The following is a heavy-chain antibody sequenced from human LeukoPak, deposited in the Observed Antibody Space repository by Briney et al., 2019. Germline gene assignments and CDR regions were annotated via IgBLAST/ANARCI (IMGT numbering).Heavy chain of an antibody. J-gene: IGHJ3*02. CDR1: GFTFSSYA. Sequence: GGSLRLSCAASGFTFSSYAMSWVRQAPGKGLEWVSAISGSGGSTYYADSVKGRFTISRDNSKNTLYLQMNSLRAEDTAVYYCAKEAPCYSSSWYWADAFDIWGQGTMVTVSS. V-gene: IGHV3-23*01. CDR3: AKEAPCYSSSWYWADAFDI. CDR2: ISGSGGST. D-gene: IGHD6-13*01.